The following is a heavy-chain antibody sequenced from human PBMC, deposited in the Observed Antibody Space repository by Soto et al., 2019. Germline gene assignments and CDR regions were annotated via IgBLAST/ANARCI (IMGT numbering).Heavy chain of an antibody. J-gene: IGHJ4*02. CDR3: ARRGYTFGYDY. Sequence: GGSLRLSCAASGFTFSDSYMSWIRQAPGKGLEWVSTIRSTTGYTNYAASVKGRFTVSRDNGENSLSLQMNALRADDTALYYCARRGYTFGYDYWGRGILVTVSS. CDR2: IRSTTGYT. CDR1: GFTFSDSY. V-gene: IGHV3-11*06. D-gene: IGHD5-18*01.